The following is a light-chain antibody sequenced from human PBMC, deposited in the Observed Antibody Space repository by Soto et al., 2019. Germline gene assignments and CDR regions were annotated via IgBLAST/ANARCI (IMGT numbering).Light chain of an antibody. J-gene: IGKJ4*01. Sequence: EIVLTQSPVTLSLSPGERATLSCRASQSVSNYIAWYQQKPGQAPRLLIYDASNRATGIPARFSGSGSGTEFTLTISSLQSDEFAVFYCQQYYKWPLTVGEGTKVDIK. CDR2: DAS. CDR3: QQYYKWPLT. V-gene: IGKV3-11*01. CDR1: QSVSNY.